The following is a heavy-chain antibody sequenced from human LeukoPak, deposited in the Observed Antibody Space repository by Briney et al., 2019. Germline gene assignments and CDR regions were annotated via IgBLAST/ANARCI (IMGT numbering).Heavy chain of an antibody. CDR1: GYTFTSYD. CDR2: MNPNSGNT. CDR3: ARAYAGKGLFYYYYYMDV. V-gene: IGHV1-8*03. Sequence: ASVKVSCKASGYTFTSYDINWVRQATGQGLEWMGWMNPNSGNTGYAQKFQGRVTITRNTSISTAYMELSSLRSEDTAVYYCARAYAGKGLFYYYYYMDVWGKGTTVTVSS. J-gene: IGHJ6*03. D-gene: IGHD4-23*01.